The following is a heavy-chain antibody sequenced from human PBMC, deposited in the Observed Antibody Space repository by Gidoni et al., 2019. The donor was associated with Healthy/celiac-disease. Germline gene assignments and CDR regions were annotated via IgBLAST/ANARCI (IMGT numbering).Heavy chain of an antibody. CDR2: IYTSGST. CDR3: ARDLGPSSGWYWDWFDP. Sequence: QVQLQASGPGLVKPSQTLSLTCPVSGVSISLGRSYWSWIRQPAGKGLEWIGRIYTSGSTNYNPYLKSRVTISVDTSKNQFSLKLSSVTAADTAVYYCARDLGPSSGWYWDWFDPWGQGTLVTVSS. J-gene: IGHJ5*02. V-gene: IGHV4-61*02. CDR1: GVSISLGRSY. D-gene: IGHD6-19*01.